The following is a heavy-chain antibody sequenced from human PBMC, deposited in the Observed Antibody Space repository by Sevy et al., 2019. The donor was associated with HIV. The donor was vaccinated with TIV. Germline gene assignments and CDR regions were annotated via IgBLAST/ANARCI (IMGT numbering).Heavy chain of an antibody. V-gene: IGHV3-7*01. CDR1: GFSFSTYW. CDR2: IKQDECEK. Sequence: GGSLRLSCAASGFSFSTYWMHWVRQAPGKGLEWVANIKQDECEKYYVASVKGRFTISRDNAKNSVYLEMNSLRPEDTAIYYCAKGNSGSFDYWGQGTLVTASS. CDR3: AKGNSGSFDY. D-gene: IGHD3-22*01. J-gene: IGHJ4*02.